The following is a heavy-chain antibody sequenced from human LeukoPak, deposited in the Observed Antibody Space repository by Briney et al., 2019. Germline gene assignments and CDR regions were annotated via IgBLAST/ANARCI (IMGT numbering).Heavy chain of an antibody. CDR3: ARRFYDSSGYYYDYFDY. D-gene: IGHD3-22*01. V-gene: IGHV4-39*01. J-gene: IGHJ4*02. Sequence: PSETLSLTCTVSGGSISSSSYYWGWIRQPPGKGLEWIGSIYYSGSTYYNPSLKSRVTISVDTSKNQFSLKLSSMTAADTAVYYCARRFYDSSGYYYDYFDYWGQGTLVTVSS. CDR1: GGSISSSSYY. CDR2: IYYSGST.